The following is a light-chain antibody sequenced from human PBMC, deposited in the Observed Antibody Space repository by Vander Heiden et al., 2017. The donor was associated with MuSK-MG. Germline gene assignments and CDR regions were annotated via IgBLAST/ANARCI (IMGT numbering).Light chain of an antibody. CDR3: RSYTSSSTRV. J-gene: IGLJ3*02. CDR1: SSAVGGYNY. Sequence: QSALAQPAAVSASPGPSITISCTGTSSAVGGYNYVSCYKPPPGNAPNLMMEDVSNRHSGVSNRVSASKSGKKACVNTSALQAEDAADDYCRSYTSSSTRVGGGGTKLTVL. CDR2: DVS. V-gene: IGLV2-14*01.